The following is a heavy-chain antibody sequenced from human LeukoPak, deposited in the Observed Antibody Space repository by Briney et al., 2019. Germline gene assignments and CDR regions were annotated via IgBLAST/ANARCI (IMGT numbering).Heavy chain of an antibody. Sequence: GGSLRLSCAASGFTFSSYGTHWVRQAPGKGLEWVAVILNDGSQEEYADSVKGRFTISRDNSKNTLFLQMNSLRAEDTAVYYCARDDALGDNALDIWGQGTMVTVSS. V-gene: IGHV3-33*01. CDR1: GFTFSSYG. D-gene: IGHD3-16*01. J-gene: IGHJ3*02. CDR2: ILNDGSQE. CDR3: ARDDALGDNALDI.